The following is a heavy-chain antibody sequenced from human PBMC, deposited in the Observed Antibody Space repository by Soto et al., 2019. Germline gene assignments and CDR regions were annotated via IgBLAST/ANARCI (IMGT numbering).Heavy chain of an antibody. CDR1: GFTFDIFG. CDR2: ISWNNGGI. D-gene: IGHD1-1*01. V-gene: IGHV3-9*01. CDR3: TKERAGTTFVFDS. J-gene: IGHJ4*02. Sequence: EVQLVESGGGLVPPGRSLRLSCAASGFTFDIFGMHWIRQAPGKGLEWVAGISWNNGGIAYADSVKGRFTISRDNTKNSLFLQLNSLRTEDPAFYYCTKERAGTTFVFDSWGLGTLVTVSS.